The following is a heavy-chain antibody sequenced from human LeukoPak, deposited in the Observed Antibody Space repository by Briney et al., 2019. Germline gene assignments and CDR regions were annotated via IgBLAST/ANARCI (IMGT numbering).Heavy chain of an antibody. CDR2: ISSSGSTI. V-gene: IGHV3-48*03. CDR1: GFTFSSYE. CDR3: ARDQAPMVRGVTLYYYYYMDV. J-gene: IGHJ6*03. Sequence: GGSLRFSCAASGFTFSSYEMNWVRQAPGKGLEWVSYISSSGSTIYYADSVKGRFTISRDNAKNSLYLQMNSLRAEDTAVYYCARDQAPMVRGVTLYYYYYMDVWGKGTTVTVSS. D-gene: IGHD3-10*01.